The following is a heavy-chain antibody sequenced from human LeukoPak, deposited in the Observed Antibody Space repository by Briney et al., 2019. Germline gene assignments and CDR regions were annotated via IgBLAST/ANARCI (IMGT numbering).Heavy chain of an antibody. D-gene: IGHD5-18*01. CDR1: GFTFDDYT. Sequence: GGSLRLSCAASGFTFDDYTMHWVRQPPGKGLEWVSLISWDGGSTDFAVSVTGRFTISRDNAKNSLYLQMNSLRAEDTAMYYCARRATTERGHSYGLDFWGQGTLVTVSS. J-gene: IGHJ4*02. CDR3: ARRATTERGHSYGLDF. CDR2: ISWDGGST. V-gene: IGHV3-43*01.